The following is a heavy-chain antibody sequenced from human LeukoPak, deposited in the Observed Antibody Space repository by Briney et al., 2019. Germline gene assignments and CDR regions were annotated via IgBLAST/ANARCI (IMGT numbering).Heavy chain of an antibody. CDR2: INHSGST. D-gene: IGHD2-15*01. J-gene: IGHJ6*03. CDR3: AREHCGGGSCYSIYYYYYMDV. Sequence: SETLSLTCAVYGGSFSGYYWSWIRQPPGKGLEWLGEINHSGSTNYNPSLKSRVTISVDTSKNQFSLKLSSVTAADTAVYYCAREHCGGGSCYSIYYYYYMDVWGKGTTVTVSS. CDR1: GGSFSGYY. V-gene: IGHV4-34*01.